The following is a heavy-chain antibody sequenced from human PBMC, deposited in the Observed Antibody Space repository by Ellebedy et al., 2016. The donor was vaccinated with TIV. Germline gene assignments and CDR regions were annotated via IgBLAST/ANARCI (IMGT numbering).Heavy chain of an antibody. V-gene: IGHV3-7*03. CDR3: ARARFDP. CDR1: GLTFSSYW. CDR2: IKQDGSEK. J-gene: IGHJ5*02. Sequence: GESLKISXAASGLTFSSYWMHWVRQAPGKGLEWVANIKQDGSEKYYVDSVKGRFTISRDNAKNSLYLQMDSLRAEDTAVYYCARARFDPWGQGTLVTVSS.